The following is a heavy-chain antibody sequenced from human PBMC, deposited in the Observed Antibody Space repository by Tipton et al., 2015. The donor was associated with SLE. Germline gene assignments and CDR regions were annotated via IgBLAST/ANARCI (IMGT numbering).Heavy chain of an antibody. CDR2: LHYGGST. CDR1: GDSISSYH. D-gene: IGHD1-1*01. J-gene: IGHJ4*02. CDR3: ARHGIALDGTGYLDY. V-gene: IGHV4-59*08. Sequence: TLSLTCTLSGDSISSYHWSWIRQPPGRGLEWIGYLHYGGSTDYTPSLKSRVTISVDRTKNQVSLKRSSVTAADTALYYCARHGIALDGTGYLDYWGQGTLVTVSS.